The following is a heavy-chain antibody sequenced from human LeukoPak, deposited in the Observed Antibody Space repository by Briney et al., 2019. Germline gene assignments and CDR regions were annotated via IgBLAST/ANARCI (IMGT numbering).Heavy chain of an antibody. Sequence: GGSLRLSCAASGFTFDDFGMSWVRQAPGKGLEWVSGINWNGGSTDSTDSVKGRFTISRDNAKNSLYLQMNSLRAGDTAFYYCARGTTVTTSRSIYYYYYMDVWGKGTTVTISS. CDR2: INWNGGST. D-gene: IGHD4-17*01. J-gene: IGHJ6*03. CDR1: GFTFDDFG. CDR3: ARGTTVTTSRSIYYYYYMDV. V-gene: IGHV3-20*04.